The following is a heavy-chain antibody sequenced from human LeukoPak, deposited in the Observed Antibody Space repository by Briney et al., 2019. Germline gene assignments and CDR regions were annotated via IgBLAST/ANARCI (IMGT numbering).Heavy chain of an antibody. CDR1: GDSISSYY. CDR2: IYISVNS. Sequence: SETLSLTCTVSGDSISSYYWSWIRQPAGKGLEWFGRIYISVNSNYNPSLKSRVTMSVDTSKNQFFLKLSSVTAADTAVYYCARVVSRSSSSYFDYWGQGTLVTVSS. J-gene: IGHJ4*02. V-gene: IGHV4-4*07. D-gene: IGHD6-6*01. CDR3: ARVVSRSSSSYFDY.